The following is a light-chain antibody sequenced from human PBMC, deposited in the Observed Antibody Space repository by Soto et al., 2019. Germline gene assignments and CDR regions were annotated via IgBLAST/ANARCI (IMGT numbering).Light chain of an antibody. Sequence: EIGLTQSPGTLSLYPGERATLSCRASQSVSSSYLAWYQQKPGQAPRLLIYDTSSRVTGIPDRFSGSGSGTDFTLTISRLEPEDFAVFYCQQYGTSEIIFGQGTRLEIK. J-gene: IGKJ5*01. CDR3: QQYGTSEII. V-gene: IGKV3-20*01. CDR2: DTS. CDR1: QSVSSSY.